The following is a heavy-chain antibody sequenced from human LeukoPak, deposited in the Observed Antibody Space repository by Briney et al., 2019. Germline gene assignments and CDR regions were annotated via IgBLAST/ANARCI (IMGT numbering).Heavy chain of an antibody. Sequence: GGSLRLSCTASGFTFGDYAMSWFRQAPGKGLEWVGFIRSKAYGGTTEYAASVKGRFTISRDDSKSIAYQQMNSLKTEDTAVYYRTRRTRGGRYYFDYWGQGTLVTVSS. D-gene: IGHD2-15*01. V-gene: IGHV3-49*03. CDR1: GFTFGDYA. CDR3: TRRTRGGRYYFDY. CDR2: IRSKAYGGTT. J-gene: IGHJ4*02.